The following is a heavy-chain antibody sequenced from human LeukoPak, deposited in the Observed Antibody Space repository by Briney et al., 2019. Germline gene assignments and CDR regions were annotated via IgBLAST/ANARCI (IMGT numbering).Heavy chain of an antibody. J-gene: IGHJ4*02. D-gene: IGHD2-2*02. Sequence: GASVKVSCTASGGTFSSYAISWVRQAPGQGLEWMAGIIPIFGTANYAQKLQGRVTITRDDSKSTVYVEMSSLRAEDTAVYYCARDRGDCSSNSCYTFDYWGQGTLVTVSS. CDR2: IIPIFGTA. CDR1: GGTFSSYA. CDR3: ARDRGDCSSNSCYTFDY. V-gene: IGHV1-69*05.